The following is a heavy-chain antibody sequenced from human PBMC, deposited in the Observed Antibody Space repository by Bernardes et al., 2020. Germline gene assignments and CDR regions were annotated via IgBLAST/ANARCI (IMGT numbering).Heavy chain of an antibody. V-gene: IGHV3-30*18. J-gene: IGHJ6*02. CDR3: ANGGWELYYYYYGMDV. Sequence: WGSLRLSCASSGFTFSSYGMHWVRQAPGKGLEWVAVISYAGSTKYYADSVKGRFTISRDNSKNTLYLQMNSLRAEDTAVYYCANGGWELYYYYYGMDVWGQGTTVTVSS. CDR1: GFTFSSYG. CDR2: ISYAGSTK. D-gene: IGHD1-26*01.